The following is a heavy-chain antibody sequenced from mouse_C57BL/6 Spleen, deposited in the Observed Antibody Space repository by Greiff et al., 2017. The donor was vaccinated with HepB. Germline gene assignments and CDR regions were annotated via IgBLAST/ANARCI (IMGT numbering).Heavy chain of an antibody. CDR1: GYAFSSSW. V-gene: IGHV1-82*01. CDR3: ARFSSGYVGYYAMDY. J-gene: IGHJ4*01. CDR2: IYPGDGDT. Sequence: VQLQQSGPELVKPGASVKISCKASGYAFSSSWMNWVKQRPGKGLEWIGRIYPGDGDTNYNGKFKGKATLTADKSSSTAYMQLSSLTSEDSAVYFCARFSSGYVGYYAMDYWGQGTSVTVPS. D-gene: IGHD3-2*02.